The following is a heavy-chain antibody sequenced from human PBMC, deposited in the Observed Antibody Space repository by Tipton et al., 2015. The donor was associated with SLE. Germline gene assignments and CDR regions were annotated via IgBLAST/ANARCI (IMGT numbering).Heavy chain of an antibody. D-gene: IGHD3-3*01. CDR3: ARGDFFDI. CDR2: IYYSGST. Sequence: TLSLTYTVSGGSLSSGDYHWSWIRQPPGKGLEWIGYIYYSGSTYYNPSLKSRVTISVDTSKNQFSLKLSSVTAADTAVYYCARGDFFDIWGQGTMVTVSS. CDR1: GGSLSSGDYH. J-gene: IGHJ3*02. V-gene: IGHV4-30-4*01.